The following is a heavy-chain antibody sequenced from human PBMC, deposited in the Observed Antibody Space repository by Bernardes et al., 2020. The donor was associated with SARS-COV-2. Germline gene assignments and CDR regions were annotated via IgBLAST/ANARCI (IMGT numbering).Heavy chain of an antibody. CDR3: ARQVRSMPDYGDYYYYYYYMDV. CDR1: GGSISSYY. CDR2: IYYSGST. D-gene: IGHD4-17*01. V-gene: IGHV4-59*01. Sequence: SETLSLTCTVSGGSISSYYWSWIRQPPGKGLEWIGYIYYSGSTNYNPSLKSRVTISVDTSKNQFSLKLSSVTAADTAVYYCARQVRSMPDYGDYYYYYYYMDVWGKGTTVTVSS. J-gene: IGHJ6*03.